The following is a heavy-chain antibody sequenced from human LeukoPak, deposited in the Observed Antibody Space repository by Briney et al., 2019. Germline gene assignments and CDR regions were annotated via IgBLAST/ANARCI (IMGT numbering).Heavy chain of an antibody. D-gene: IGHD3-10*01. V-gene: IGHV3-48*02. CDR2: ISDSSAII. J-gene: IGHJ4*02. CDR3: ARANSLMFRGVITYFDS. Sequence: GGSLRLSCAASGFTFSSYGMNWVRQAPGKGLDYVAYISDSSAIIYYGDSVKGRFTISRDNAKNSLYLQMNRLRDDDTAVYFCARANSLMFRGVITYFDSWGQGTLVSVSS. CDR1: GFTFSSYG.